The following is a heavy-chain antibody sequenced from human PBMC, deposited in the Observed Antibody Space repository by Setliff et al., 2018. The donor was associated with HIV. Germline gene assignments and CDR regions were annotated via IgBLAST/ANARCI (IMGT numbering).Heavy chain of an antibody. J-gene: IGHJ4*02. Sequence: ASVKVSCKASGYIFTDYYMHWVRQAPGQELGWMGRINPNSGGTNYAQKFQGRVTMTRKTSISTAYMELRSLRSDDTAVYYCARGYCSSTSCYGIYYFDNWGQGTPVTVSS. D-gene: IGHD2-2*01. CDR3: ARGYCSSTSCYGIYYFDN. CDR1: GYIFTDYY. CDR2: INPNSGGT. V-gene: IGHV1-2*06.